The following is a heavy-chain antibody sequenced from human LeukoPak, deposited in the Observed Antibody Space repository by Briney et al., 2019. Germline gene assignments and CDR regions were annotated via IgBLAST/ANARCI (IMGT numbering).Heavy chain of an antibody. CDR3: AREGFGF. D-gene: IGHD3-16*01. Sequence: GGSLRLSCAASGFTFSSYGMHWVRQAPGKGLEWVTFIRYDGSDKYYADSVKGRFTISRDSAKNSVHLQMDSLRTEDTAVYYCAREGFGFWGQGTLVIVSS. CDR1: GFTFSSYG. J-gene: IGHJ4*02. CDR2: IRYDGSDK. V-gene: IGHV3-30*02.